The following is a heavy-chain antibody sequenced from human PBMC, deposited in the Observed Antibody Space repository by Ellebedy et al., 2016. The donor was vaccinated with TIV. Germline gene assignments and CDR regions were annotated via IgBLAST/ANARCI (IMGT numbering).Heavy chain of an antibody. D-gene: IGHD3-3*01. CDR3: ASHYDFWSGYKV. V-gene: IGHV4-30-4*01. CDR1: GGSISSGDYY. J-gene: IGHJ4*02. CDR2: TYYSGST. Sequence: SETLSLTXTVSGGSISSGDYYWSWIRQPPGKGLEWIGYTYYSGSTYYNPSLKSRVTISVDTSKNQFSLKLSSVTAADTAVYYCASHYDFWSGYKVWGQGTLVTVSS.